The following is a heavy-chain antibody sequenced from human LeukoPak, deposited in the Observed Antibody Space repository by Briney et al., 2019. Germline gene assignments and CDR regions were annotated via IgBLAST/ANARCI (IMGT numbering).Heavy chain of an antibody. Sequence: GGSLRLSCAASGFTFSSYAMHWVRQAPGKGLEWVAVISYDGSNKYYADSVKGRFTISRDNSKNTLYLQMNSLRADDTAVYYCARHRPISSGWYDYWGQGTLVTVSS. CDR1: GFTFSSYA. J-gene: IGHJ4*02. CDR3: ARHRPISSGWYDY. CDR2: ISYDGSNK. V-gene: IGHV3-30-3*01. D-gene: IGHD6-19*01.